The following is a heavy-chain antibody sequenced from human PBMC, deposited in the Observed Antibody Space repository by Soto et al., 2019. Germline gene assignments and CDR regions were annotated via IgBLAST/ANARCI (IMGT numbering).Heavy chain of an antibody. V-gene: IGHV1-18*01. D-gene: IGHD4-17*01. CDR2: ISAYNGNT. CDR3: AGDHLPLDYGDYLFDY. J-gene: IGHJ4*02. Sequence: ASVKVSCKASGYTFTSYGISWVRQAPGQGLEWMGWISAYNGNTNYAQKLQGRVTMTTDTSTSTAYMELRSLRSYDKAVYYCAGDHLPLDYGDYLFDYWGQGTLVTVSS. CDR1: GYTFTSYG.